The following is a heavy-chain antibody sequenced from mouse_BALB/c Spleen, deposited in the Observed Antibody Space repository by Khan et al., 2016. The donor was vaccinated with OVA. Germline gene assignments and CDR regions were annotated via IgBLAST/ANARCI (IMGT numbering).Heavy chain of an antibody. J-gene: IGHJ4*01. CDR2: IHTYTGEP. D-gene: IGHD2-10*01. Sequence: QIQLVQSGPELKKPGETVKISCKASGYTFTNYGMNWVKQSPGKALKWMGWIHTYTGEPTYADDFKGRFAFSLENSASTAYLQINNLKNEDTATYFCARPPYFSYTLDHWGQGTSVTVSS. CDR3: ARPPYFSYTLDH. CDR1: GYTFTNYG. V-gene: IGHV9-3-1*01.